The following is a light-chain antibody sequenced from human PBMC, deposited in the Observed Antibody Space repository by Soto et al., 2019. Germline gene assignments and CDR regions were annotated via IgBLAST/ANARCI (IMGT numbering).Light chain of an antibody. CDR1: SSDVGGYKY. Sequence: QSALTQPASVSGSPGQSITISCTGTSSDVGGYKYVSWYQLHPGKAPKLMIYDVSNRPSGVSNRFSGSKSGNTASLTISGLQAGDEADYYCSSYTSSSTLYVFGTGTKVTVL. J-gene: IGLJ1*01. V-gene: IGLV2-14*01. CDR2: DVS. CDR3: SSYTSSSTLYV.